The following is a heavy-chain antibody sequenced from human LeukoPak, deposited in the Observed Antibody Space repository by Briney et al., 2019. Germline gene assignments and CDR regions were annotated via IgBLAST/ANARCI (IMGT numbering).Heavy chain of an antibody. CDR1: GFTFNSYA. CDR2: IFGSGGSA. D-gene: IGHD3-3*01. V-gene: IGHV3-23*01. Sequence: GGSLRLSCAASGFTFNSYAMYWVRQAPGKGLEWVSGIFGSGGSAHYADPVKGRLTISRDNSKDTLYLQINSLRVEDTAVYFCAKLGYYDFWSNYLVFDNWGQGTLVTVSS. CDR3: AKLGYYDFWSNYLVFDN. J-gene: IGHJ4*02.